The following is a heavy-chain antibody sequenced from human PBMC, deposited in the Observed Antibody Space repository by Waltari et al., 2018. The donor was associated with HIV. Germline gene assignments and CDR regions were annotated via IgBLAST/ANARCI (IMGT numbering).Heavy chain of an antibody. CDR3: ASFSRRGGSNLWDY. J-gene: IGHJ4*02. V-gene: IGHV3-30*04. CDR2: SSFDGRNK. D-gene: IGHD2-21*01. CDR1: GAPFGSSA. Sequence: QVQLVQSGGGVVQPGQSLRLSWEASGAPFGSSAPHRVRRAPGKGLFWVAVSSFDGRNKYYADSVRGRFTISRDNSENTLHLDMNSLRLEDTAVYYCASFSRRGGSNLWDYWGQGIHVTVSS.